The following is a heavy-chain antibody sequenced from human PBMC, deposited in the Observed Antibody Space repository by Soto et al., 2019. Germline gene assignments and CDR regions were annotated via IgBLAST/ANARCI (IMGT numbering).Heavy chain of an antibody. D-gene: IGHD2-15*01. CDR3: ARDCSGGSCPEHYYYGMDV. J-gene: IGHJ6*02. V-gene: IGHV3-33*01. Sequence: GGSLRLSCAASGFTFSSYGMHWVRQAPGKGLEWVAVLWYDGSNKYYADSVKGRFTISRDNSKNTLYLQMNSLRAEDTAVYYCARDCSGGSCPEHYYYGMDVWGQGTTVTVSS. CDR2: LWYDGSNK. CDR1: GFTFSSYG.